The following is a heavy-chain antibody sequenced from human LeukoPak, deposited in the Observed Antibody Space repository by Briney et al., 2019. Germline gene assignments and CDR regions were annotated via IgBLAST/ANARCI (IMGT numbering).Heavy chain of an antibody. D-gene: IGHD2/OR15-2a*01. J-gene: IGHJ4*02. Sequence: GSLRLSCAASGFTVSSNYMSWVRQAPGKGLEWVSVIYSGGSTYYADSVKGRFTISRDNSKNTLYLQMNSLRAEDTAVYYCARSSFPTFPLFDYWGQGTLVTVSS. CDR3: ARSSFPTFPLFDY. CDR2: IYSGGST. V-gene: IGHV3-66*02. CDR1: GFTVSSNY.